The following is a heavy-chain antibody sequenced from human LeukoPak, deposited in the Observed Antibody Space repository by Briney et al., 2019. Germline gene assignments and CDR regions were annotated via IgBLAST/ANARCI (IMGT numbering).Heavy chain of an antibody. CDR2: IYSGGST. CDR1: GFTVSSNY. V-gene: IGHV3-53*01. D-gene: IGHD5-24*01. J-gene: IGHJ4*02. CDR3: AKGRDGYNLGYSDY. Sequence: QPGGSLRLSCAASGFTVSSNYMSWVRQAPGKGLEWVSVIYSGGSTYYADSVKGRFTISRDNSKNTLYLQMNSLRAEDTALYYCAKGRDGYNLGYSDYWGQGTLVTVSS.